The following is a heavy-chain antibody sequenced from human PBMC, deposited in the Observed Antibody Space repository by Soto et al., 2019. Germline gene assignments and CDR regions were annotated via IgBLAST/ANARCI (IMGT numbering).Heavy chain of an antibody. CDR2: IGGSGDDT. D-gene: IGHD6-13*01. J-gene: IGHJ4*02. Sequence: GGSLRLSCAASGFTFSSCAMSWVRQAPGKGLEWVSGIGGSGDDTEYTDSVKGRFTISRDNSKNTLFLQMNSLRAEDTAVYYCAKDQRGVSSTARIDYWGQGTLVTVSS. CDR1: GFTFSSCA. V-gene: IGHV3-23*01. CDR3: AKDQRGVSSTARIDY.